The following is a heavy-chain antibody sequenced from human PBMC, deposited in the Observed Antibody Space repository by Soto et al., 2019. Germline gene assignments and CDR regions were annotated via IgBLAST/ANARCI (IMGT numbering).Heavy chain of an antibody. J-gene: IGHJ3*02. CDR3: ARIRGITIFGVAANDAFDI. V-gene: IGHV1-18*01. CDR1: GYTFTSYG. CDR2: ISAYNGNT. Sequence: ASVKVSCKASGYTFTSYGIIWVRQAPGQGLEWMGWISAYNGNTNYAQKLQGRVTMTTDTSTSTAYMELRSLRSDDTAVYYCARIRGITIFGVAANDAFDIWGQGTMVTVSS. D-gene: IGHD3-3*01.